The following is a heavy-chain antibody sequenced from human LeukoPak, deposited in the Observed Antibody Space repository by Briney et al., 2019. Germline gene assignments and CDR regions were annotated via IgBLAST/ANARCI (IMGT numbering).Heavy chain of an antibody. D-gene: IGHD2-21*02. Sequence: PGGSLRLSCAASGFTFSSYSMNWVRQAPGKGLEWVSSISSSSSYIYYADSVKGRFTISRDNAKNSLYLQMNSLRAEDTAVYYCARDSTGDENWLDPWGQGTLVTVSS. CDR3: ARDSTGDENWLDP. CDR2: ISSSSSYI. CDR1: GFTFSSYS. V-gene: IGHV3-21*01. J-gene: IGHJ5*02.